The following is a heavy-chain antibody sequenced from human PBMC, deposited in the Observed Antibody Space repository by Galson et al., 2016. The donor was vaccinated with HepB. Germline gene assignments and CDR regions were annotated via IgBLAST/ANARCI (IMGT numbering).Heavy chain of an antibody. Sequence: SLRLSCAASGFTFRSYWMAWVRQTPGKGLEWVANIRMDGGAIHYVDSVKGRFTISRDNAKNSLYLQMNSLTAEDTAFYYGAREGTLTDYNFDSWGQGTPVTVSS. CDR3: AREGTLTDYNFDS. V-gene: IGHV3-7*03. CDR2: IRMDGGAI. CDR1: GFTFRSYW. J-gene: IGHJ4*02. D-gene: IGHD3-9*01.